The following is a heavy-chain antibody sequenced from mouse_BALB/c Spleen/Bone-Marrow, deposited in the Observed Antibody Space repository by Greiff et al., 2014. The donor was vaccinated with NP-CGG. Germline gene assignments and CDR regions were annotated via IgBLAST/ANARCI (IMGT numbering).Heavy chain of an antibody. V-gene: IGHV1-54*01. CDR1: GYAFTNYL. J-gene: IGHJ2*01. CDR3: ARCTRDY. CDR2: INPGIGGT. Sequence: VQLQQSGDELVRPGTSVKVSCKASGYAFTNYLIEWFKQRPGQGLEWIGRINPGIGGTTYNAKFKGKATLTADKSSTTAYMQLSSLTSDDSAVYFCARCTRDYWGQGTTLTVSS.